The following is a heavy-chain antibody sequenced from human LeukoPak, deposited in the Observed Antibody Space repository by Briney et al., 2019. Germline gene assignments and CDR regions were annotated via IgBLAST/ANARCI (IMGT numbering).Heavy chain of an antibody. CDR1: GGSFSGYY. V-gene: IGHV4-34*01. Sequence: SETLSLTCAVYGGSFSGYYWSWIRQPPGKGLEWIGEINHSGSTNYNPALKSRGTISVDTSTNQFSLKLSSVTAAETAVYYCASGRATRGGPLGNCSSTSCASSAYYMDVWGKGTTVTVSS. J-gene: IGHJ6*03. CDR2: INHSGST. CDR3: ASGRATRGGPLGNCSSTSCASSAYYMDV. D-gene: IGHD2-2*01.